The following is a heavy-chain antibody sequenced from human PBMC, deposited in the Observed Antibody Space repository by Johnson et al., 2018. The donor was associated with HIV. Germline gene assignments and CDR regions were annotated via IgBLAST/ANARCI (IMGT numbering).Heavy chain of an antibody. CDR2: IWYDGSNK. CDR3: ANSYSSSSGNNDYAFDI. D-gene: IGHD6-6*01. Sequence: QVQLVESGGGVVQPGRSLRLSCAASGFTFSSYGMHWVRQDPGKGLEWVAVIWYDGSNKYYADSVKGRFTISRDNSKNTLYLQINSLRAEDTAVYYCANSYSSSSGNNDYAFDIWGQGTMVTVSS. J-gene: IGHJ3*02. CDR1: GFTFSSYG. V-gene: IGHV3-33*06.